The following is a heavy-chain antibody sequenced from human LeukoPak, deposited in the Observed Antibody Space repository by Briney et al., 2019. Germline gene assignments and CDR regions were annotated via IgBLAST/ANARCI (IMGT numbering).Heavy chain of an antibody. CDR2: ISGSGGST. J-gene: IGHJ4*02. D-gene: IGHD5-18*01. CDR1: GFTFSSYG. V-gene: IGHV3-23*01. Sequence: GGSLRLSCAASGFTFSSYGMSWVRQAPGKGLEWVSAISGSGGSTYYADSVKGRFTISRDNSKNTLYLQMNSLRAEDTAVYYCANTKRGYSYFDYWGQGTLVTVSS. CDR3: ANTKRGYSYFDY.